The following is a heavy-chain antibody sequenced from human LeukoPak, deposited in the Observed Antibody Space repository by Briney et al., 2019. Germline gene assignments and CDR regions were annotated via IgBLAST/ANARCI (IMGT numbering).Heavy chain of an antibody. CDR3: ARDSYSSSWYRHYYYGMDV. CDR1: GYTFTSYG. D-gene: IGHD6-13*01. CDR2: ISAYNGNT. J-gene: IGHJ6*02. V-gene: IGHV1-18*01. Sequence: ASVKVSCKASGYTFTSYGISWVRQAPGQGLEWMGWISAYNGNTNYAQKLQGRVTMTTDTSTSTAYMELGSLRSDDTAVYYCARDSYSSSWYRHYYYGMDVWGQGTTVTVSS.